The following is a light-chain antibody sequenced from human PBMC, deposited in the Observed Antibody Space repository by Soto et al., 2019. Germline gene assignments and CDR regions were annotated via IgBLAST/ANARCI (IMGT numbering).Light chain of an antibody. V-gene: IGKV1-13*02. CDR2: DAS. J-gene: IGKJ2*02. CDR3: QQFNSYPCT. Sequence: IQLTQSPSSLSASVGDRVTITCRASQGISSALAWYQQTPGKAPKLLIFDASSLDSGVPSRFSGSGSGTDFTLTISSLQTEDFATYYCQQFNSYPCTFGQGTKLEIK. CDR1: QGISSA.